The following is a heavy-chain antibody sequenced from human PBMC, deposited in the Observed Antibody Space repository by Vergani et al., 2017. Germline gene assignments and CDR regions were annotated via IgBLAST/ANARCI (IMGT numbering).Heavy chain of an antibody. Sequence: EVQLVESGGGLVKPGGSLRLSCAASGFTFSSYSMNWVRQAPGKGLEWVSSISSSRSYIYYADSVKGRFTISRDNAKTSLYLQMNSLRAEDTAVYYCARAGYCSGGSCHAECDYWGQGTLVTVSS. CDR1: GFTFSSYS. V-gene: IGHV3-21*01. CDR2: ISSSRSYI. D-gene: IGHD2-15*01. CDR3: ARAGYCSGGSCHAECDY. J-gene: IGHJ4*02.